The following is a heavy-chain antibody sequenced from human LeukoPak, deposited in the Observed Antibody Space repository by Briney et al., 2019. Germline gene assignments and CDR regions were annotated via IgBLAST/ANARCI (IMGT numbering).Heavy chain of an antibody. CDR2: IYYSGST. J-gene: IGHJ4*02. CDR3: ARGRALRYFDWLLGYFDY. CDR1: GGSISSYY. V-gene: IGHV4-59*01. Sequence: SETLSLTCNVSGGSISSYYWSWIRQPPGKGLEWIGYIYYSGSTNYNPSLKSRVTISVDTSKNQFSLKLSSVTAADTAVYYCARGRALRYFDWLLGYFDYWGQGTLVTVSS. D-gene: IGHD3-9*01.